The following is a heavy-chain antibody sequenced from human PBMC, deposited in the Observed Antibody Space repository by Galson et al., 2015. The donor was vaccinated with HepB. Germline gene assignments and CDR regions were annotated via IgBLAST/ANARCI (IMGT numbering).Heavy chain of an antibody. CDR3: AKGPGSYSPYYFGS. CDR1: GFPFSNSA. D-gene: IGHD1-26*01. CDR2: ISGSGSPT. V-gene: IGHV3-23*01. Sequence: SLRLSCAASGFPFSNSAMSWVRQAPGKGLEWVPSISGSGSPTYSSASVKGRFTISRDNSENTLYLQMNILRAQDTAVYYCAKGPGSYSPYYFGSWGQGTLVTVSS. J-gene: IGHJ4*02.